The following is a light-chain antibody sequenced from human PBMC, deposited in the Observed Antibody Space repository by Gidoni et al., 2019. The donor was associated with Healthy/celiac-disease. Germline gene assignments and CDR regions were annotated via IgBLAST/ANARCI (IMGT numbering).Light chain of an antibody. V-gene: IGLV1-44*01. CDR3: AAWDDSLNGHVI. Sequence: QSVLTQPPSASGTPGQRVTISCSGSSSNIGSNTVNWYQQLPGTAPKLLLYSNNQRPSGVPDRFSGSKSGTSASLAISGLQSEDEADYYCAAWDDSLNGHVIFGGVTKLTVL. CDR1: SSNIGSNT. CDR2: SNN. J-gene: IGLJ2*01.